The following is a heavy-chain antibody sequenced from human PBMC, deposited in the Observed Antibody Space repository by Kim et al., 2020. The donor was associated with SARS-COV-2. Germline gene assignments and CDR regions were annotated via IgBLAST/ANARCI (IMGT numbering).Heavy chain of an antibody. D-gene: IGHD3-10*01. J-gene: IGHJ5*02. CDR3: ARGVRGTMVRGANNWFDP. V-gene: IGHV4-34*01. Sequence: KGGVTISVDTSKNQFSLKLSSVTAADTAVYYCARGVRGTMVRGANNWFDPWGQGTLVTVSS.